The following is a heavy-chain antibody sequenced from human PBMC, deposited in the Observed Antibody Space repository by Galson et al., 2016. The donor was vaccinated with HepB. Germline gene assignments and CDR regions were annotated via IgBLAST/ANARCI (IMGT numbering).Heavy chain of an antibody. Sequence: SLRLSCAASGFIFSSYGMHWVRQAPGKGLEWVTFVSYAGTNTKYGDSMRGRFTVSRDNSNNTLYLQMNSLRDEDTAVYYCARSFTENDYGDFIPRYWGQGTMVTVSS. V-gene: IGHV3-30*03. CDR1: GFIFSSYG. J-gene: IGHJ3*01. CDR2: VSYAGTNT. CDR3: ARSFTENDYGDFIPRY. D-gene: IGHD4-17*01.